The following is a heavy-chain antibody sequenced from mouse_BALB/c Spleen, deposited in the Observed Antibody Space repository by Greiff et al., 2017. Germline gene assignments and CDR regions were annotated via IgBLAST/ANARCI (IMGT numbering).Heavy chain of an antibody. CDR3: ARAYYYGSYAMDY. CDR1: GYSITSDYA. V-gene: IGHV3-2*02. Sequence: QLKESGPGLVKPSQSLSLTCTVTGYSITSDYAWNWIRQFPGNKLEWMGYISYSGSTSYNPSLKSRISITRDTSKNQFFLQLNSVTTEDTATYYCARAYYYGSYAMDYWGQGTSVTVSS. J-gene: IGHJ4*01. CDR2: ISYSGST. D-gene: IGHD1-1*01.